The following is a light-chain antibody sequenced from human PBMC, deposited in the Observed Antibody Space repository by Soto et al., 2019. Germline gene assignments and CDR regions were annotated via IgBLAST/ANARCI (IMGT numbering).Light chain of an antibody. CDR3: QQYFDVPFT. CDR2: WAS. CDR1: RSVLYKSNNKNH. V-gene: IGKV4-1*01. Sequence: DIVMTQSPDSLAVSLGERATMNCKCSRSVLYKSNNKNHLAWYQQKPGQPPQLIIYWASTRESGVPERFSVCGSWTDFKLTISSLEAEDVAFYWCQQYFDVPFTFGGGTKVEI. J-gene: IGKJ4*01.